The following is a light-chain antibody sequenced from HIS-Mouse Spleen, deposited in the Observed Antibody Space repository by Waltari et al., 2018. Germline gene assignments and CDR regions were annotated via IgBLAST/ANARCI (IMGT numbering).Light chain of an antibody. CDR2: EGS. J-gene: IGLJ2*01. V-gene: IGLV2-23*01. Sequence: QSALTQPASVSGSPGQSITISCTGTSSDVGSYNLVSWYQQHPGKAPNIMIYEGSKRQSGVSNSFAGSGSGTMATLTISGAQVEDEADYYCYSTDSSGNHRVFGGGTKLTVL. CDR1: SSDVGSYNL. CDR3: YSTDSSGNHRV.